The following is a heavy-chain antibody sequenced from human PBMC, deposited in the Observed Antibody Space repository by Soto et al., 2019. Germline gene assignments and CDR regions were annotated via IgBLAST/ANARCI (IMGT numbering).Heavy chain of an antibody. D-gene: IGHD2-15*01. CDR2: ISSSSSYI. CDR3: AIALGYCSGGSCYSESDAFDI. V-gene: IGHV3-21*01. J-gene: IGHJ3*02. CDR1: GFTFSSYS. Sequence: ESGGGLVKPGGSLRLSCAASGFTFSSYSMNWVRQAPGKGLEWVSSISSSSSYIYYADSVKGRFTISRDNAKNSLYLQMNSLRAEDTAVYYCAIALGYCSGGSCYSESDAFDIWGQGTMVTVSS.